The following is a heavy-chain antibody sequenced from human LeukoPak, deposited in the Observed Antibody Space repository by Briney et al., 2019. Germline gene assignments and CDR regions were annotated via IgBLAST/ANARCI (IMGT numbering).Heavy chain of an antibody. CDR3: ARVGKKDYYGSGSYSYYYYMDV. J-gene: IGHJ6*03. Sequence: PSETLSLTCTVSGGSISSYYWSWIRQPPGKGLEWIGYIYYSGSTNYNPSLKSRVTISVDTSKNQSSLKLSSVTAADTAVYYCARVGKKDYYGSGSYSYYYYMDVWGKGTTVTVSS. V-gene: IGHV4-59*01. D-gene: IGHD3-10*01. CDR2: IYYSGST. CDR1: GGSISSYY.